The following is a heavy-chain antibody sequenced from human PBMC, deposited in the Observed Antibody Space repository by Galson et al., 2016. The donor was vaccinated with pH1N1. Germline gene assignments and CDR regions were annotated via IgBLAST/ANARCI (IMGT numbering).Heavy chain of an antibody. V-gene: IGHV1-8*03. J-gene: IGHJ4*02. Sequence: SVKVSCKASRNTFTSHDINWVRQATGQGLEWMGWMNPNSGNTGYAQKFQGKVTFTRHTSIITAYMELTSLRYDDTAIYFCATAGVVISATGEFWGQGSLVTVSS. CDR1: RNTFTSHD. CDR3: ATAGVVISATGEF. D-gene: IGHD2-15*01. CDR2: MNPNSGNT.